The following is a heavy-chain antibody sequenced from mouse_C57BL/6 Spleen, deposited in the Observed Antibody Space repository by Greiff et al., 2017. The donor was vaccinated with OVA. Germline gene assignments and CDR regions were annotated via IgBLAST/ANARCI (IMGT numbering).Heavy chain of an antibody. V-gene: IGHV1-54*01. CDR3: ARRDYYYGLDY. CDR2: INPGSGGT. Sequence: QVQLQQSGAELVRPGTSVKVSCKASGYAFTNYLIEWVKQRPGQGLEWIGVINPGSGGTNYNEKFKGKATLTADKSSSTAYMQLSSLTTEDSAVYFCARRDYYYGLDYWGQGTTLTVSS. D-gene: IGHD1-1*01. J-gene: IGHJ2*01. CDR1: GYAFTNYL.